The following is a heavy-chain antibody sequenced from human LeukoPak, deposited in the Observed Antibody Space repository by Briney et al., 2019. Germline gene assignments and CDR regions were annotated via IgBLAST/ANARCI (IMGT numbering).Heavy chain of an antibody. Sequence: GRTLRLSLAASGYMFNKYGINWVRQAPAKGLELVSGISDSGGRTYYADSVRGRFTISRDNSKNTLFLQMNGLRAEDTAIYYCAKDLHYNYDNSGYMSSFDYWGQGTVVTVSS. CDR1: GYMFNKYG. J-gene: IGHJ4*02. CDR3: AKDLHYNYDNSGYMSSFDY. CDR2: ISDSGGRT. D-gene: IGHD3-22*01. V-gene: IGHV3-23*01.